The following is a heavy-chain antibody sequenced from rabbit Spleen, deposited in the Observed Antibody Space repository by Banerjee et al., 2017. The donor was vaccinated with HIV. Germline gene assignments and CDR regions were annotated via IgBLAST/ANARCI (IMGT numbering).Heavy chain of an antibody. CDR1: GFSFSSSYY. D-gene: IGHD2-1*01. CDR3: ARGSATMTMVITGFYLGL. Sequence: QSLEESGGDLVKPGTSLTLTCTASGFSFSSSYYMCWVRQAPGKGLECIACIYGDNSGSTWYARWAKGRFTISKTSSTTVTLQMTSLTAADTATYFCARGSATMTMVITGFYLGLWGPGTLVTVS. CDR2: IYGDNSGST. J-gene: IGHJ4*01. V-gene: IGHV1S40*01.